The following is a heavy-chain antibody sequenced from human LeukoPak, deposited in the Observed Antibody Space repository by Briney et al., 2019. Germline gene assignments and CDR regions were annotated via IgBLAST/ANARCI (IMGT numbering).Heavy chain of an antibody. Sequence: SETLSLTCTVSGGSISSYYWSWIRQPPGKGLEWIGYIYYSGSTNYNPSLKSRVTISVDTSKNQFSLKLSSVTAADTAVYYCARRYSGSWYSYFDYWGQGTLVTVSS. V-gene: IGHV4-59*08. CDR3: ARRYSGSWYSYFDY. CDR1: GGSISSYY. D-gene: IGHD6-13*01. CDR2: IYYSGST. J-gene: IGHJ4*02.